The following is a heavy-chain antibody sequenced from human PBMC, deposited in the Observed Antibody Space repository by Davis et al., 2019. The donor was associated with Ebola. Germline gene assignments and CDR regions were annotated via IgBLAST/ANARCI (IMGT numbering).Heavy chain of an antibody. V-gene: IGHV3-30*04. CDR3: AKVSGSYGY. J-gene: IGHJ4*02. D-gene: IGHD1-26*01. Sequence: GESLKISCAASGFTFSSYAMHWVRQAPGKGLEWVALISYDGSNRNYADSVKGRFTISRDNSKNTLYLQMNSLRAEDTAVYYCAKVSGSYGYWGQGTLVTVSS. CDR2: ISYDGSNR. CDR1: GFTFSSYA.